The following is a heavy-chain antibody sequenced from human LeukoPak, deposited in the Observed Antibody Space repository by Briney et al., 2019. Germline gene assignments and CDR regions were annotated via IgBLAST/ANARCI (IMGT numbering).Heavy chain of an antibody. D-gene: IGHD3-22*01. CDR1: TFTFSTYW. CDR3: ASPYYYDSSGYYKTVWRDY. V-gene: IGHV3-7*01. CDR2: IKQDGSEK. Sequence: PGGSLRLSCAASTFTFSTYWMSWVRQAPGKGLEWVANIKQDGSEKYYVDSVKGRFTISRDNSKNTLYLQMNSLRAEDTAVYYCASPYYYDSSGYYKTVWRDYWGQGTLVTVSS. J-gene: IGHJ4*02.